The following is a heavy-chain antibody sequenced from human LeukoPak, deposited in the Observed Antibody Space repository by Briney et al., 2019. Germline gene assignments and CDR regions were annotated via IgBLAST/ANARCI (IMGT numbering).Heavy chain of an antibody. J-gene: IGHJ4*02. D-gene: IGHD6-13*01. Sequence: PGGSLRLSCAASGFTFSSYAMHWVRQAPGKGLEYVSAISSNGGSTYYANSVKGRFTISRDNSRNTLYLQMGSLRAEDMAVYYCAREGEYSSSWYYDYWGQGTLVTVSS. CDR3: AREGEYSSSWYYDY. CDR1: GFTFSSYA. V-gene: IGHV3-64*01. CDR2: ISSNGGST.